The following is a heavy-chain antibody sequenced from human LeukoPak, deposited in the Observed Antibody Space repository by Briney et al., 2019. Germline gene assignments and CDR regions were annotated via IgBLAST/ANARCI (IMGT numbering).Heavy chain of an antibody. D-gene: IGHD1-1*01. CDR1: GDSFSNSW. CDR3: ATWGRNGYFGMDV. V-gene: IGHV5-51*01. CDR2: TYPGDSET. Sequence: GESLKISCQWSGDSFSNSWIGWVRQMTGKGPDWVGVTYPGDSETRYSPSFQGHVTISVDKSLSAAYLQWSSLKASDSAMYYCATWGRNGYFGMDVWGQGTTVIVSS. J-gene: IGHJ6*02.